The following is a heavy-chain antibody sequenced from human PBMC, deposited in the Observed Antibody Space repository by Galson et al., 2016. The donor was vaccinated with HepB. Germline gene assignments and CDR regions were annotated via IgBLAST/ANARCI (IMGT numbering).Heavy chain of an antibody. J-gene: IGHJ4*02. CDR1: GFTFSRHW. D-gene: IGHD4-23*01. Sequence: SLRLSCAVSGFTFSRHWMSWVSQAPGKGLEWVANVDLGDGAKYYVNSVAGRFTISRNNARNSLYLQMNSLRAEDTALYYCARQKESREYGGNSPDYWGQGTQVIVSS. CDR2: VDLGDGAK. V-gene: IGHV3-7*01. CDR3: ARQKESREYGGNSPDY.